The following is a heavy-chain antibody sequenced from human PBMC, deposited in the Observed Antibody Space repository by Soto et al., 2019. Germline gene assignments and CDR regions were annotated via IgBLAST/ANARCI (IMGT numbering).Heavy chain of an antibody. J-gene: IGHJ5*02. CDR1: GGSISSSSYY. CDR2: IYYSGRT. V-gene: IGHV4-39*01. CDR3: ARVTLSSTWSNNWFDP. D-gene: IGHD6-13*01. Sequence: QLQLQESGPGLVKPSETLSLTCTVSGGSISSSSYYWGWIRQPPGKGLEWIGSIYYSGRTYYNPSLKSRVTISVDTSKNPFSLKLSSVTAADTAVYYCARVTLSSTWSNNWFDPWGQGTLVTVSS.